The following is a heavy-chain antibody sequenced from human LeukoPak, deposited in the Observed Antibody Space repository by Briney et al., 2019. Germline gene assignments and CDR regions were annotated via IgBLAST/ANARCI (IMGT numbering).Heavy chain of an antibody. V-gene: IGHV3-21*01. CDR3: AGSDTIGYLPREWDYWYFDL. CDR1: GFTFSSYS. Sequence: GGSLRLSCAASGFTFSSYSMNWVRQAPGKGLEWVSSLSSGSTYIYYADSVKGRFTISRDNAKNSLYLQIYSLRAEDTAVYYCAGSDTIGYLPREWDYWYFDLWGRGTLVTVSS. CDR2: LSSGSTYI. J-gene: IGHJ2*01. D-gene: IGHD3-22*01.